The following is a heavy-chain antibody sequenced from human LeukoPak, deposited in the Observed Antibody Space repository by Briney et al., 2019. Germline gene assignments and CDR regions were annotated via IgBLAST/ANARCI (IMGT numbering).Heavy chain of an antibody. CDR1: GGSSGSSSYY. CDR2: IYYSGST. D-gene: IGHD3-3*01. V-gene: IGHV4-39*01. Sequence: SETLSLTCTVSGGSSGSSSYYWRWIRQPPGKGLEWIGSIYYSGSTYYNPSLKSRVTISVDTSKNQFSLKLSSVTAADTAVYYCASVVLAYYDFWSGYYINWFDPWGQGTLVTVSS. CDR3: ASVVLAYYDFWSGYYINWFDP. J-gene: IGHJ5*02.